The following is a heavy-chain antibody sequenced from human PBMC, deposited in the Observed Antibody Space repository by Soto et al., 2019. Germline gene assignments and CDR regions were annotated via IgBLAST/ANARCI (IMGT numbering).Heavy chain of an antibody. CDR3: ARGYYDSSGYYPGGFDY. V-gene: IGHV4-39*01. CDR1: GGSITSSSYY. J-gene: IGHJ4*02. Sequence: QLQLQESGPGLVRTSETLSLTCSVSGGSITSSSYYWGWIRQPPGKGLQWIGSFYYSGSTDYNPSLKSGVSISADTSKNQFSLKLSSVTAEDTAVYYCARGYYDSSGYYPGGFDYWGQGTLVTVSS. D-gene: IGHD3-22*01. CDR2: FYYSGST.